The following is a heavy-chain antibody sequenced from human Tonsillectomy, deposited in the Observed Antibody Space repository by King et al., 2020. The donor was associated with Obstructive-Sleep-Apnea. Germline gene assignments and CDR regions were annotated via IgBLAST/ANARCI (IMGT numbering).Heavy chain of an antibody. CDR1: GYTFTSSY. CDR2: INPSGGST. D-gene: IGHD1-26*01. CDR3: ARAQWDRTGPFFDY. J-gene: IGHJ4*02. V-gene: IGHV1-46*03. Sequence: QLVQSGAEVKKPGASVKVSCKASGYTFTSSYMHWVRQAPGQGLEWMGIINPSGGSTGYAQKFQGRVTMTRDTSTGTVYMELSSLRSEDTAVYYCARAQWDRTGPFFDYWGQGTLVTVSS.